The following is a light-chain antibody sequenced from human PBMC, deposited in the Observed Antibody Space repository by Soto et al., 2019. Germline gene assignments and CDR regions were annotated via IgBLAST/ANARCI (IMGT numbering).Light chain of an antibody. CDR3: SSYTNTYTLRVV. Sequence: QSALTQPASVSGSPGQSITISCTGTSSDVGGYNYVSWYQQHPGKAPQLMIYEVSNRPSGVSNRFSGSKSGNTASLTISGRQAEDDADYYCSSYTNTYTLRVVFGGGTKLTVL. CDR1: SSDVGGYNY. J-gene: IGLJ2*01. V-gene: IGLV2-14*01. CDR2: EVS.